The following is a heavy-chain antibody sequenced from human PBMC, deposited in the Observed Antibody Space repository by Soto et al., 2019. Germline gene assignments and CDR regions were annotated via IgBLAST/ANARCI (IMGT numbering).Heavy chain of an antibody. CDR3: ARAERAEAMVFSSVGNWFDP. D-gene: IGHD5-18*01. Sequence: QVQLQESGPGLVKPSETLSLTCTVSGGSVSSGNYYWSWIRQPPGKGLEWIGCIYYSGSTNYNPSLKSRVTISVDTSKNQFSLRLSSVAAADPAVYYCARAERAEAMVFSSVGNWFDPWGQGTLVTV. V-gene: IGHV4-61*01. CDR1: GGSVSSGNYY. J-gene: IGHJ5*02. CDR2: IYYSGST.